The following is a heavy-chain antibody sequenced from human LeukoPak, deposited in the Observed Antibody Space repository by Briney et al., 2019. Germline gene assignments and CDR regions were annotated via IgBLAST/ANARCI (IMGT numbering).Heavy chain of an antibody. Sequence: SQTLSLTCAISGDSVSSNTAAWNWIRQSPSRGLEWLGRTYYRSKWYNDYAVSVKSRVTINPDTSKDQFSLQLNSVTPEDTAMYYCARTAIGGNYFDYWGQGTLVTVSS. CDR2: TYYRSKWYN. V-gene: IGHV6-1*01. CDR3: ARTAIGGNYFDY. CDR1: GDSVSSNTAA. J-gene: IGHJ4*02. D-gene: IGHD1-26*01.